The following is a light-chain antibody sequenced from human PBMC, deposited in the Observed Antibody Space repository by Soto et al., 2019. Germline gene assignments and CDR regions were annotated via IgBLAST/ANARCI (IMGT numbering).Light chain of an antibody. V-gene: IGLV2-18*02. J-gene: IGLJ2*01. CDR1: SSDVGSYTR. CDR2: EVS. Sequence: QSALTQPPSVSGSPGQSVTISCTGTSSDVGSYTRVSWYQQPPGTAPKLMIYEVSNRPSGVPDRFSGSKSGNTASLTISGLQAEDEADYYCSSYTSSSNLVFGGGTKLTVL. CDR3: SSYTSSSNLV.